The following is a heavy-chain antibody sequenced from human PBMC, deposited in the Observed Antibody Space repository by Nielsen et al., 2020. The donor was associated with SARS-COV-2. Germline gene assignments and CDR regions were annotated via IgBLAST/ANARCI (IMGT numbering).Heavy chain of an antibody. J-gene: IGHJ4*02. V-gene: IGHV4-39*01. CDR3: ARLGYSSGWYDGFDY. CDR1: GGSISSYY. Sequence: SETLSLTCTVSGGSISSYYWGWIRQPPGKGLEWIGSIYYSGSTYYNPSLKSRVTISVDTSKNQFSLKLSSVTAADTAVYYCARLGYSSGWYDGFDYWGQGTLVTVSS. CDR2: IYYSGST. D-gene: IGHD6-19*01.